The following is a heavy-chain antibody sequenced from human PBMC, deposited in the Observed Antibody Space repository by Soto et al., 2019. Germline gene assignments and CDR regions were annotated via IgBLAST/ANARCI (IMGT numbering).Heavy chain of an antibody. CDR2: IHSDGSTT. CDR1: GFTFSEYW. D-gene: IGHD3-22*01. Sequence: GGSLRLSCGASGFTFSEYWMHWVRQAPGKGLVWVSRIHSDGSTTNYADPVKGRFTISRDNAKNTLFLQMNSLRAEDTAVYYCARENSRSYHFDYWGQGILVAVSS. CDR3: ARENSRSYHFDY. V-gene: IGHV3-74*01. J-gene: IGHJ4*02.